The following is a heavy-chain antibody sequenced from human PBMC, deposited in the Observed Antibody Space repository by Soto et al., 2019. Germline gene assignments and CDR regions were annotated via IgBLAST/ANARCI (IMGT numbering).Heavy chain of an antibody. CDR1: GGTFSSYA. Sequence: QVQLVQSGAEVKKPGSSVKVSCKASGGTFSSYAISWVRQAPGQGLEWMGGIIPIFGTANYAQKFQGRVTITADESAGTAYMELRSLRSEDTGVYDWAGGGAAAGFIVDYWGQGTLVTVSS. D-gene: IGHD6-13*01. J-gene: IGHJ4*02. V-gene: IGHV1-69*12. CDR3: AGGGAAAGFIVDY. CDR2: IIPIFGTA.